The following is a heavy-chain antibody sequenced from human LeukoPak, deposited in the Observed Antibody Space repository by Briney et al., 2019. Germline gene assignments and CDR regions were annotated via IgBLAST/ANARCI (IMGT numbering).Heavy chain of an antibody. CDR1: GGSISSYY. J-gene: IGHJ6*03. D-gene: IGHD4-17*01. CDR3: ARGGDYGYYYYYMDV. Sequence: SETLSLTCTVSGGSISSYYWSWIRQSPGKGLEWIGYIYYSGRTHYSPSLESRVTISLDTSKNQFSLKLNSVTAADTAVYYCARGGDYGYYYYYMDVWGKGTTVTISS. V-gene: IGHV4-59*01. CDR2: IYYSGRT.